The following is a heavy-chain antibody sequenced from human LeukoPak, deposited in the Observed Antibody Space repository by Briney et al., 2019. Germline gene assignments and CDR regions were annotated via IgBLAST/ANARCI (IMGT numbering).Heavy chain of an antibody. Sequence: SETLSLTCTVSGGSISSYYWSWIRQPAGKGLEWIGRIYTSGSTNYNPSLKSRVTISVDTSKNQFSLKLSSVTAADTAVYYCARERRIYYYYYYMDVWGKGTTVTVSS. J-gene: IGHJ6*03. CDR3: ARERRIYYYYYYMDV. CDR2: IYTSGST. V-gene: IGHV4-4*07. CDR1: GGSISSYY.